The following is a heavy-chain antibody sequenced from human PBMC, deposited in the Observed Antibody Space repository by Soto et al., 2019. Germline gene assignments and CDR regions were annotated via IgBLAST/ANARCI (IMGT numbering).Heavy chain of an antibody. J-gene: IGHJ5*02. CDR3: ARGHGGHRGGTGNWFDP. Sequence: ETLSLTCTVSGGSTSSYYWSWIRQPAGKGLEWIGRIYTSGSTNYNPSLKSRVTMSVDTSKNQFSLKLSSVTAADTAVYYCARGHGGHRGGTGNWFDPWGQGTLVTVSS. V-gene: IGHV4-4*07. D-gene: IGHD3-10*01. CDR1: GGSTSSYY. CDR2: IYTSGST.